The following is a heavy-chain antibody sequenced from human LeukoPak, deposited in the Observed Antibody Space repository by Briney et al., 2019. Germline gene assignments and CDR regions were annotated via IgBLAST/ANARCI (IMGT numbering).Heavy chain of an antibody. CDR1: GFSFITYG. CDR3: ARGTGYGVFDY. D-gene: IGHD1-14*01. V-gene: IGHV3-74*01. CDR2: INHDGSTT. J-gene: IGHJ4*02. Sequence: PGGSLRLSCAASGFSFITYGMHWVRQAPGKGLVWVSRINHDGSTTSYADFVKGRFTISRDNAKNTLYLQMNSLRAEDTAVYFCARGTGYGVFDYWGQGTLVTVSS.